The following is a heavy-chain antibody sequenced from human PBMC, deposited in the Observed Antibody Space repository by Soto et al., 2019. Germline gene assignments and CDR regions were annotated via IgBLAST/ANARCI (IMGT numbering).Heavy chain of an antibody. Sequence: EVQLLESGGGLVQPGGSLRLSCAASGFTFSSYAMSWVRQAPGKGLEWVSAISGSGGSTYYADSVKGRFTISRDNSKNTLYLQMNTMRAADTAVYYCAKGDFDYCDYSYNWFDPWGQGTLVTVSS. D-gene: IGHD4-17*01. V-gene: IGHV3-23*01. J-gene: IGHJ5*02. CDR3: AKGDFDYCDYSYNWFDP. CDR2: ISGSGGST. CDR1: GFTFSSYA.